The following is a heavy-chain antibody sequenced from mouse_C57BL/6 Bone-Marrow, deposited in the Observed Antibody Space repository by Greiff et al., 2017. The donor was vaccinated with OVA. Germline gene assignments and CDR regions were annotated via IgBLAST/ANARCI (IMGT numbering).Heavy chain of an antibody. CDR1: GFNIKDYY. CDR3: TVYYGSSYWYFDV. D-gene: IGHD1-1*01. Sequence: VQLQQSGAELVRPGASVKLSCTASGFNIKDYYMHWVKQRPEQGLEWIGRIDPEDGDTEYAPKFQGKATMTADTSSNTAYLQRSSLTSEDTAVYYCTVYYGSSYWYFDVWGTGTTVTVSS. CDR2: IDPEDGDT. V-gene: IGHV14-1*01. J-gene: IGHJ1*03.